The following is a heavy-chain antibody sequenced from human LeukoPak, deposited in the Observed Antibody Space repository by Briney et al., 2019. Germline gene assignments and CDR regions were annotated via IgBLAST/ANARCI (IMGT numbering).Heavy chain of an antibody. CDR1: GFTFSSYS. CDR2: ISSSSSYI. J-gene: IGHJ4*02. CDR3: AREGHWNYFDY. D-gene: IGHD1-1*01. Sequence: PGGSLRLSCAASGFTFSSYSMNWVRQAPGKGLEWVSSISSSSSYIYYADSVKGRFTISRDNSKNTLYLQMNSLRAEDTAVYYCAREGHWNYFDYWGQGTLVTVSS. V-gene: IGHV3-21*01.